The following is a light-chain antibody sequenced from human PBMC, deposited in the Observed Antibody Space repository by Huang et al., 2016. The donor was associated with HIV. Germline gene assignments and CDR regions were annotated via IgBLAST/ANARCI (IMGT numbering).Light chain of an antibody. Sequence: DIQMTQSPSSLSASVGDRVTITCRASQSISSYLNWYQQKPGKAPKLLIYAASSLQSWVPSRFSGRGSGTDFTLTISSLQPEDFATYYCQQSYSTPDMYTFGQGTKLEIK. J-gene: IGKJ2*01. CDR1: QSISSY. V-gene: IGKV1-39*01. CDR2: AAS. CDR3: QQSYSTPDMYT.